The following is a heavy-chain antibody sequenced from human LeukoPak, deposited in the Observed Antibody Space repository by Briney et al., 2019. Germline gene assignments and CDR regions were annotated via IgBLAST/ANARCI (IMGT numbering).Heavy chain of an antibody. CDR2: IYPGDSDT. J-gene: IGHJ3*02. Sequence: GESLKISCKGSGYSFTSYWIGWVRQMPGKGLEWMGIIYPGDSDTRYSPSFQGQVTISADKSISTAYLQWSSLKASDTAMYYCARVLCSRTSCHGGVAFDIWGQGTMVTVSS. D-gene: IGHD2-2*01. CDR1: GYSFTSYW. CDR3: ARVLCSRTSCHGGVAFDI. V-gene: IGHV5-51*01.